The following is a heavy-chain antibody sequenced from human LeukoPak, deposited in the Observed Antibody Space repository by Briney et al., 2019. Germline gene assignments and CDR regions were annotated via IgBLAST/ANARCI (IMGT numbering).Heavy chain of an antibody. CDR3: AKNKGGIVVVPAASPPYYFDY. Sequence: GGSLRLSCAASRFTFSSYGMHWVRQAPGKGLEWVAFIRYDGSNKYYADSVKGRFTISRDNSKNTLYLQMSSLRAEDTAVYYRAKNKGGIVVVPAASPPYYFDYWGQGTLVTVSS. CDR1: RFTFSSYG. J-gene: IGHJ4*02. D-gene: IGHD2-2*01. CDR2: IRYDGSNK. V-gene: IGHV3-30*02.